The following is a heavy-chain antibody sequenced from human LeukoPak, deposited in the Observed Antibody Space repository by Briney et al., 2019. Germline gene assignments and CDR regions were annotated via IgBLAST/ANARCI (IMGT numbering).Heavy chain of an antibody. CDR2: ISAYNGNT. CDR1: GYTFTSYG. Sequence: ASVKVSCKASGYTFTSYGISWVRQAPGQGLEWMGWISAYNGNTNYAQKLQGRVTMTTDTSTSTAYMELRSLGSDDTAVYYCASARAGYFDWLLNYWGQGTLATVSS. D-gene: IGHD3-9*01. J-gene: IGHJ4*02. V-gene: IGHV1-18*01. CDR3: ASARAGYFDWLLNY.